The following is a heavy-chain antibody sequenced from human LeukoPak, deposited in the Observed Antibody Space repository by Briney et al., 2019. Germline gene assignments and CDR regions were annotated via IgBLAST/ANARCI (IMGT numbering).Heavy chain of an antibody. Sequence: PSQTLSLTCAVSGGSISSSNWWSWVRQPPGKGLEWIGEIYHSGSTNYNPSLKSRVTISVDKSKNQFSLKLSSVTAADTAVYYCARDLRTVTTNSHDAFDIWGQGTMVTVSS. CDR3: ARDLRTVTTNSHDAFDI. J-gene: IGHJ3*02. V-gene: IGHV4-4*02. CDR2: IYHSGST. CDR1: GGSISSSNW. D-gene: IGHD4-11*01.